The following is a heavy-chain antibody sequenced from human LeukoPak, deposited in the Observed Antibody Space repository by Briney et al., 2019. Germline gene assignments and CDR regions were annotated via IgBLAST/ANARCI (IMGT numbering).Heavy chain of an antibody. J-gene: IGHJ4*02. CDR3: AKGGVDTAMVKDY. CDR2: ISYDGSNK. CDR1: GFTFSSYG. V-gene: IGHV3-30*18. D-gene: IGHD5-18*01. Sequence: GGSLRLSCAASGFTFSSYGMHWVRQAPGKGLEWVAVISYDGSNKYYADSVKGRFTISRDNSKNTLYLQMNSLRAEDTAVYYCAKGGVDTAMVKDYWGQGTLVTVSS.